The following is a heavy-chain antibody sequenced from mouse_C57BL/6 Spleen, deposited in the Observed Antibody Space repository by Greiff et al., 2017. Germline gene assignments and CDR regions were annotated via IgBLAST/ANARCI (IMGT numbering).Heavy chain of an antibody. D-gene: IGHD6-1*01. CDR2: LWSGGSP. J-gene: IGHJ3*01. Sequence: VQRVESGPGLVQPSQSLSITCTFSGFSLTSYGVHWLRPSPGTGLEWLGLLWSGGSPVYNAAFISRLSISKDNYKSQVFMKMNSLQADDTDIYYCARLPLQGFAYWGQGTLVTVSA. CDR1: GFSLTSYG. V-gene: IGHV2-2*01. CDR3: ARLPLQGFAY.